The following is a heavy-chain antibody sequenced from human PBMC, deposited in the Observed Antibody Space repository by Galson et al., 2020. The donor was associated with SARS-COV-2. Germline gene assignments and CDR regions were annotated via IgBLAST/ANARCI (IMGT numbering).Heavy chain of an antibody. CDR2: ISSSSSTI. CDR3: ASSHGPSREPAAILYYYYYMDV. D-gene: IGHD2-2*02. CDR1: GFTFSSYS. Sequence: GGSLRLSCAASGFTFSSYSMNWVRQAPGKGLEWVSYISSSSSTISYADSVQGRFTISRDNAKNSLYLQMNSLRAEDTAVYYCASSHGPSREPAAILYYYYYMDVWGKGTTVTVSS. V-gene: IGHV3-48*04. J-gene: IGHJ6*03.